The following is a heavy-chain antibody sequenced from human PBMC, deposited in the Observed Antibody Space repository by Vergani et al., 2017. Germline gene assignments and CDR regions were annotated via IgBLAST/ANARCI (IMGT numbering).Heavy chain of an antibody. J-gene: IGHJ5*02. Sequence: EVQLVESGGGLVQPGGSLRLSCAASGFTFSSYSMNWVRQAPGKGLEWVSSISSSSSYIYYADSVKGRFTISRDNAKNSLYLQMNSLRAEDTAVYYCAREAVAVAGSGNWFDPWGQGTLVTVSS. CDR3: AREAVAVAGSGNWFDP. V-gene: IGHV3-21*01. D-gene: IGHD6-19*01. CDR2: ISSSSSYI. CDR1: GFTFSSYS.